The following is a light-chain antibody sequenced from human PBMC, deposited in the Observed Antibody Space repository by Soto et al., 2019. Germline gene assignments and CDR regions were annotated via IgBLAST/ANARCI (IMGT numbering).Light chain of an antibody. J-gene: IGKJ3*01. CDR2: DAS. Sequence: EIVLTQSPATLSLSPGERATLSCRASQSVSSYFAWYQQKPGQAPRLLIYDASNRATGIPARFSGSGSGTDFTLTISRLEPEDFAVYYCQQRSNWPCTFGPGTKVDIK. V-gene: IGKV3-11*01. CDR3: QQRSNWPCT. CDR1: QSVSSY.